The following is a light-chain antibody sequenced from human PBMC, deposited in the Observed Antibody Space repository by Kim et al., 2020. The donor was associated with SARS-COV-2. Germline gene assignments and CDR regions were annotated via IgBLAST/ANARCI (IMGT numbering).Light chain of an antibody. J-gene: IGKJ4*01. CDR2: GAS. CDR1: QSVKSH. Sequence: PGKRATLDCKASQSVKSHVAWYRQKPGQAPRLVVFGASTRATGIPDRFSGSGSGTDYTLTITSLQPEDFATYYCQQYKSWPPLTFGGGTKVDIK. V-gene: IGKV3-15*01. CDR3: QQYKSWPPLT.